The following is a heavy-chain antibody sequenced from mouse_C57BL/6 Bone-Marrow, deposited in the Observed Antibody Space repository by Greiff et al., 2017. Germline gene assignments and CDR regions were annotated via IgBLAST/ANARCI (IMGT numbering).Heavy chain of an antibody. J-gene: IGHJ1*03. CDR3: AREGGYGSSHWYFDV. V-gene: IGHV1-75*01. CDR1: GYTFTDYY. CDR2: IFPGSGST. Sequence: QVQLQQSGPELVKPGASVKISCKASGYTFTDYYINWVKQRPGQGLEWIGWIFPGSGSTYYNEKFKGKATLTVDKYSSKAYMLLSSLTSEDSAVYFCAREGGYGSSHWYFDVCGTGTTVTVSS. D-gene: IGHD1-1*01.